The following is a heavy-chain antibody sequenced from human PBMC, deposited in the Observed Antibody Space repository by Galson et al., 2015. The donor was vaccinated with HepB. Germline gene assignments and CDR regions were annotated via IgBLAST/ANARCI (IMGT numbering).Heavy chain of an antibody. Sequence: SVKVSCKVSGYTLTELSMHWVRQAPGKGLEWMGGFGPEDGETIYAQKFQGRVTMTEDTSTDTAYMELSSLRSEDTAVYYCATEATVAGHIDAFDIWGQGTMVTVSS. CDR1: GYTLTELS. D-gene: IGHD6-19*01. CDR2: FGPEDGET. V-gene: IGHV1-24*01. CDR3: ATEATVAGHIDAFDI. J-gene: IGHJ3*02.